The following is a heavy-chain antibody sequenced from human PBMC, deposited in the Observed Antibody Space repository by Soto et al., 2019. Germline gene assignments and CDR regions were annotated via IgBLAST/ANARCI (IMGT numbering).Heavy chain of an antibody. D-gene: IGHD6-19*01. CDR3: ARDEAGLDY. CDR2: IYYSGST. J-gene: IGHJ4*02. V-gene: IGHV4-59*01. Sequence: NPSETLSLTCTVSGGSISSYYWSWIRQPPGKGLEWIGYIYYSGSTNYNPSLKSRVTISVDTSKNQFSLKLSSVTAADTAVYYCARDEAGLDYWGQGTLVTVSS. CDR1: GGSISSYY.